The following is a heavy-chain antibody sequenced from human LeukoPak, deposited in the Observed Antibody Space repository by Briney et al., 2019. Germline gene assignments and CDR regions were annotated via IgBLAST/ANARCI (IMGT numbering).Heavy chain of an antibody. CDR3: AREGLVRGVSDEYYYYYMDV. CDR1: GFTFSSYE. Sequence: GGSLRLSCAASGFTFSSYEMNWVRQAPGKGLEWVSYISSSGSTIYYADSVKGRFTISRDNAKNSLYLQMNSLRAEDTAVYYCAREGLVRGVSDEYYYYYMDVWGKGTTVTISS. J-gene: IGHJ6*03. D-gene: IGHD3-10*01. CDR2: ISSSGSTI. V-gene: IGHV3-48*03.